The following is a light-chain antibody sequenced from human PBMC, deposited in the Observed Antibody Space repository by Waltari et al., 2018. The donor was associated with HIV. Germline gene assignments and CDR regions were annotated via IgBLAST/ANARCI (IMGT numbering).Light chain of an antibody. Sequence: IVLTQSPAPLSLSPGERATLSCRPSQSVTTSLAWYQQNPGQAPRLLIYDASNRASGIPARFSGSGSGTDFTLTISSLEPEDFAVYYCQQRSKWPPLTFGGGTKVEIK. J-gene: IGKJ4*01. CDR3: QQRSKWPPLT. V-gene: IGKV3-11*01. CDR2: DAS. CDR1: QSVTTS.